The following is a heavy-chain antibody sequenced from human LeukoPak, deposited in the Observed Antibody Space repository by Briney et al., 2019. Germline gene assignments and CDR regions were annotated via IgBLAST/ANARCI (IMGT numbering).Heavy chain of an antibody. D-gene: IGHD2-21*01. CDR1: GFTFSSYW. V-gene: IGHV3-74*01. CDR3: ARDGSAYCGGDCYSYYYYYMDV. Sequence: GGSLRLSCAASGFTFSSYWMHWVRQAPGKGLVWVSRINTDGSSTSYADSVKGRFTISRDNAKNSLYLQMNSLRAEDTAVYYCARDGSAYCGGDCYSYYYYYMDVWGKGTTVTVSS. J-gene: IGHJ6*03. CDR2: INTDGSST.